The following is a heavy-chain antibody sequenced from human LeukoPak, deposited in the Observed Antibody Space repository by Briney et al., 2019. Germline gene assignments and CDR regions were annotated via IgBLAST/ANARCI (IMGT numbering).Heavy chain of an antibody. CDR3: ARDRTRNNWNYDWFDP. CDR2: IIPIFGTA. CDR1: GYTLTSYG. Sequence: SVKVSCKASGYTLTSYGISWVRQAPGQGLEWMGGIIPIFGTANYAQKFQGRVTITADESTSTAYMELSSLRSEDTAVYYCARDRTRNNWNYDWFDPWGQGTLVTVSS. J-gene: IGHJ5*02. V-gene: IGHV1-69*13. D-gene: IGHD1-7*01.